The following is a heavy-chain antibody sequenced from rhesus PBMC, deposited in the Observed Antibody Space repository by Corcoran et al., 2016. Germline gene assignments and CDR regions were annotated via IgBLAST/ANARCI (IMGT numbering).Heavy chain of an antibody. CDR1: GGSISGYYY. J-gene: IGHJ6*01. CDR3: AREGIAAAGTGYYGLDS. D-gene: IGHD6-25*01. Sequence: QVQLQQWGEGLVKPSETLSLTCAVYGGSISGYYYWSWIRQPPGKGLEWIGYIYGNSASTNYNPSLKNRVTISKDTSQNQFSLKLSSVTAADTAVYYCAREGIAAAGTGYYGLDSWGQGVVVTVSS. CDR2: IYGNSAST. V-gene: IGHV4-73*01.